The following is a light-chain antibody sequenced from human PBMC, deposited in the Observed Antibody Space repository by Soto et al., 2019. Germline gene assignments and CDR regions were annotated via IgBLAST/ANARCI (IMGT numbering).Light chain of an antibody. Sequence: VLTHSPGTLSFSAGDIATLSVWGSQSVTSKLAWYQQKPGQAPRLLISGASNRATGIPDRFSGSGSGTDFTLTISRLEPDDFALYFCPQYGGPPIPSGLATRPEI. J-gene: IGKJ5*01. CDR3: PQYGGPPIP. V-gene: IGKV3-20*01. CDR2: GAS. CDR1: QSVTSK.